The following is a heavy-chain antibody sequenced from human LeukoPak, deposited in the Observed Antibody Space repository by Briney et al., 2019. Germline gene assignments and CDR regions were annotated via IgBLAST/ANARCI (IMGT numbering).Heavy chain of an antibody. V-gene: IGHV1-2*02. CDR3: ANPNTRSSDAFDI. J-gene: IGHJ3*02. CDR2: INPNSGGT. CDR1: GYTFTGYY. Sequence: GASVKVSCKASGYTFTGYYIHWVRQAPGQGLEWMGWINPNSGGTNYAQKFQGRVTMTRDTSISTAYMELSRLRSDDTAVYYCANPNTRSSDAFDIWGQGTMVTVSS.